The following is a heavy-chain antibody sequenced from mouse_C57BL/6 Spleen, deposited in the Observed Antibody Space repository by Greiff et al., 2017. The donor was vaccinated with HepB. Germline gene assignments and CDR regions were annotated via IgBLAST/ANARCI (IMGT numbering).Heavy chain of an antibody. D-gene: IGHD2-3*01. J-gene: IGHJ4*01. CDR3: ASGGLLDSWDY. V-gene: IGHV1-42*01. Sequence: EVQLQQSGPELVKPGASVKISCKASGYSFTGYYMNWVKQSPEKSLEWIGEINPSTGGTTYNQKFKAKATLTVDKSSSTAYMQLKSLTSEDSAVYYCASGGLLDSWDYWGQGTSVTVSS. CDR2: INPSTGGT. CDR1: GYSFTGYY.